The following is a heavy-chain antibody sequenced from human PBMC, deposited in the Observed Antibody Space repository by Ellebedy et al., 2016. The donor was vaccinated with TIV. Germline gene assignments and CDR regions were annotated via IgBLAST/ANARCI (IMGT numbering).Heavy chain of an antibody. CDR2: INSDGSST. CDR3: ARGVNYYYYGMDV. J-gene: IGHJ6*02. V-gene: IGHV3-74*01. Sequence: GESLKISCAASGFTFSSYWMHWVRQAPGKGLVWVSRINSDGSSTSYADSVKGRFTISRDNAKNTLYLQMNSLRAEDTAVYYCARGVNYYYYGMDVWGQGTTVTVSS. CDR1: GFTFSSYW.